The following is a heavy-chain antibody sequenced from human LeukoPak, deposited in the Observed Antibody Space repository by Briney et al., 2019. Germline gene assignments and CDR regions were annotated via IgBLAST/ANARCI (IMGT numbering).Heavy chain of an antibody. CDR3: ARDAHCTGTSCYSVLFDP. Sequence: PGGSLRLSCAASGFIFSSYPMNWVRQAPGKGLEWVSTISGDSSFIQYADSVKGRFTISRDNAKNSLYLQMSSLRADDTAVYYCARDAHCTGTSCYSVLFDPWGQGTLVTVSS. J-gene: IGHJ5*02. D-gene: IGHD2-2*01. CDR2: ISGDSSFI. CDR1: GFIFSSYP. V-gene: IGHV3-21*01.